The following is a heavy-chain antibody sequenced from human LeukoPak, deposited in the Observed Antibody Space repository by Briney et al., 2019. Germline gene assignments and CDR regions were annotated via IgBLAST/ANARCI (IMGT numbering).Heavy chain of an antibody. D-gene: IGHD6-13*01. J-gene: IGHJ4*01. Sequence: SGRSLRLSCAASGFTFSSYGMHWVRQAPGKGLEWVAVISYDGSNKYYADSVKGRFTISRDNSTNTLYLQMNSLRAENTAVYYCAKDSSRVNYYFACASQGT. V-gene: IGHV3-30*18. CDR1: GFTFSSYG. CDR2: ISYDGSNK. CDR3: AKDSSRVNYYFAC.